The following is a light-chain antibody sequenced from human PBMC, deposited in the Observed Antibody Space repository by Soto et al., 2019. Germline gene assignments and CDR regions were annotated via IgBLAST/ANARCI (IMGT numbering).Light chain of an antibody. V-gene: IGLV1-44*01. CDR3: VAWDDSLNGYV. Sequence: QSLLTQSPSASGTPGQTVTISCSGTSSNIGNNVVNWYQQLPGTAPKFLISTNSQRPSGVPDRVSGSKSGTSASLAISGLQSEDEADYYCVAWDDSLNGYVFGTGTKLTVL. J-gene: IGLJ1*01. CDR1: SSNIGNNV. CDR2: TNS.